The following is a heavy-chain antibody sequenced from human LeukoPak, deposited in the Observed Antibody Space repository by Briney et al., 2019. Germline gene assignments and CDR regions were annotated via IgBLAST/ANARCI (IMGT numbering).Heavy chain of an antibody. CDR2: INPNSGGT. CDR3: ARDGYSNYRYYFDY. D-gene: IGHD4-11*01. V-gene: IGHV1-2*02. J-gene: IGHJ4*02. CDR1: GYTFTGYY. Sequence: ASVKVSCKASGYTFTGYYMHWVRQAPGQGLEWMGWINPNSGGTNYAQKFQGRVTMTRDTSIGTAYMELSRLRSDDTAVYYCARDGYSNYRYYFDYWGQGTLVTVSS.